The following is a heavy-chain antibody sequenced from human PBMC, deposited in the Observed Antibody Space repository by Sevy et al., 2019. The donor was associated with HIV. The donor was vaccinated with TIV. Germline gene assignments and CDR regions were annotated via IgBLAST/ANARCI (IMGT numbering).Heavy chain of an antibody. CDR2: ISAYNGDT. CDR1: GYTFTTYG. V-gene: IGHV1-18*04. D-gene: IGHD2-21*02. J-gene: IGHJ4*02. Sequence: ASVKVSCKTSGYTFTTYGIIWVRQAPGQGLEWMGWISAYNGDTNYAQKLQGRVSMTTDTSTSTAYLEVRGLGSDDTAVYYCARAATVVTPDSWGQGTLVTVSS. CDR3: ARAATVVTPDS.